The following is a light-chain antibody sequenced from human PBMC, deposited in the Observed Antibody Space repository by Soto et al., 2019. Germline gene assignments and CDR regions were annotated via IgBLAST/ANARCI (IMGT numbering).Light chain of an antibody. J-gene: IGLJ3*02. CDR1: SSDVGGYNH. CDR2: EVS. Sequence: QSALTQPASVSGSPGQSITISCTGTSSDVGGYNHVSWYQHHPGKAPKVIIYEVSNRPAGVSNRFSGSKSGNTASLTISSLQAEDEADYYCNSYRDTITFWVFGGGTKLTVL. V-gene: IGLV2-14*01. CDR3: NSYRDTITFWV.